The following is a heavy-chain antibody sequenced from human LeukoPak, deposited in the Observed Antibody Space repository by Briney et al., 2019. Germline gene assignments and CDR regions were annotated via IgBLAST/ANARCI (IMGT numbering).Heavy chain of an antibody. Sequence: SVKVSCKASGGTFSSYAISWVRQAPGQGLEWMGGIIPIFGTANYAQKFQGRVTITADESTSTAYMELSSLRSEDTAVYYCAPISPVPANNNNWFDPWGQGTLVTVSP. CDR2: IIPIFGTA. CDR3: APISPVPANNNNWFDP. CDR1: GGTFSSYA. V-gene: IGHV1-69*01. J-gene: IGHJ5*02. D-gene: IGHD2-2*01.